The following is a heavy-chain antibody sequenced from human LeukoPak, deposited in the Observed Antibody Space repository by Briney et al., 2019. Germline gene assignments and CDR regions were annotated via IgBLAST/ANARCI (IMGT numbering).Heavy chain of an antibody. D-gene: IGHD5-12*01. Sequence: GGSLRLSCAASGFTFNDYSMHWVRQAPGEGLEWVSFITWVGLRPDYADSVKGRFTLSRDNSKNTLYLQMNSLRTENTALSYCAKPRAYDEKALDIWGQGTMVTVSS. J-gene: IGHJ3*02. V-gene: IGHV3-43*01. CDR2: ITWVGLRP. CDR1: GFTFNDYS. CDR3: AKPRAYDEKALDI.